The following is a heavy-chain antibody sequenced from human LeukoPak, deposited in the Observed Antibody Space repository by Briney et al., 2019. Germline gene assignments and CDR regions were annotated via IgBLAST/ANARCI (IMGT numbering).Heavy chain of an antibody. J-gene: IGHJ4*02. D-gene: IGHD1-26*01. V-gene: IGHV1-69*05. CDR1: GGTFSSYA. CDR3: ARGRGATTIFLPTYYFDY. Sequence: SVKVSCKASGGTFSSYAISWVRQAPGQWLEWMGGIIPIFGTANYAQKFQGRVTITTDESTSTAYMELSSLRSEDTAVYYCARGRGATTIFLPTYYFDYWGQGTLVTVSS. CDR2: IIPIFGTA.